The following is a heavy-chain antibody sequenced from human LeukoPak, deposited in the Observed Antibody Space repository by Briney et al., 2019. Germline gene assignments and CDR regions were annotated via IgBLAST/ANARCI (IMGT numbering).Heavy chain of an antibody. CDR1: GFTFSSYW. D-gene: IGHD5-18*01. V-gene: IGHV3-7*01. CDR2: IKQDGSEK. Sequence: GGSLRLSCAASGFTFSSYWMSWVRQAPGKGLEWVANIKQDGSEKYYVDSVKGRFTISRDNAKNSLYLQMNSLRAEDTAVYYCARDPLPGVPSDEGYGYPFDYWGQGTLVTVSS. J-gene: IGHJ4*02. CDR3: ARDPLPGVPSDEGYGYPFDY.